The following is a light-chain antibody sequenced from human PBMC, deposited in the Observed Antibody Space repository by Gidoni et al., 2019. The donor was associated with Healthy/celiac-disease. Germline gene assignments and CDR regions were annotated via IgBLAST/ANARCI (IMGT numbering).Light chain of an antibody. CDR2: GAS. CDR3: QQYNNWTYT. V-gene: IGKV3-15*01. Sequence: ELVMTQSPATLSVSPGERATLSCRASQSVSSNLAWYQQKPGQAPRRLIYGASTRATGIPARFSGSGSGTEFTLTISSLQAEDFAVYYCQQYNNWTYTFGQGTKLEIK. J-gene: IGKJ2*01. CDR1: QSVSSN.